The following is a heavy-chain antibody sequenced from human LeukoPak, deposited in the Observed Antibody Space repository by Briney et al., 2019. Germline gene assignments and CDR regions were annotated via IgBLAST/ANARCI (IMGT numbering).Heavy chain of an antibody. J-gene: IGHJ5*02. CDR3: AREIPALNWFDP. V-gene: IGHV1-18*01. D-gene: IGHD2-2*01. Sequence: ASVKVSSKASGYTFTSYGISWVRQAPGQGLEWMGWISAYNGNTNYAQKLQGRVTITTDESTSTAYMELSSLRSEDTAVYYCAREIPALNWFDPWRQGTLVTVSS. CDR1: GYTFTSYG. CDR2: ISAYNGNT.